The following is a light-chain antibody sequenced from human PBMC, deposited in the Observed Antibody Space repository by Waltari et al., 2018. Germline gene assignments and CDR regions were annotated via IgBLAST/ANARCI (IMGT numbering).Light chain of an antibody. CDR2: KNN. Sequence: QSVLTQPPSTSGTPGQRVTISCSGSNSNIGSNYVYWYQQVPGMAPKLLIYKNNQRPSGGPGRFSGSKSGTSASLAISALRSEDEADYYCAAWDDSLSAVPFGGGTKVTVL. J-gene: IGLJ2*01. CDR1: NSNIGSNY. CDR3: AAWDDSLSAVP. V-gene: IGLV1-47*01.